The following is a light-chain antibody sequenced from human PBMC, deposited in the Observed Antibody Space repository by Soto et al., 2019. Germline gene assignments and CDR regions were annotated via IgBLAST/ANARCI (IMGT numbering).Light chain of an antibody. Sequence: LTQPASVSGSPGQSVAISCTGTSSDVGGYNYVSWYQQHPGKAPKLLIFDVSHRPSGVSDRFSVSESGNTASLTISGLQAEDEADYYCSSYTTDNTEVFGTGTKVTVL. V-gene: IGLV2-14*03. CDR1: SSDVGGYNY. J-gene: IGLJ1*01. CDR3: SSYTTDNTEV. CDR2: DVS.